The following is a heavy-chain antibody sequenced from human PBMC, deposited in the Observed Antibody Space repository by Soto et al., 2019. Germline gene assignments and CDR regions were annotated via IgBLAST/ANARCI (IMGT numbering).Heavy chain of an antibody. CDR3: ARGRGGGYNQNWYFDL. D-gene: IGHD5-12*01. J-gene: IGHJ2*01. CDR1: GGSFSGYY. V-gene: IGHV4-34*01. CDR2: INNGGSS. Sequence: QVHLQQWGAGLLKPSETLSLTCAVYGGSFSGYYWSWIRQPPGKGLEWIGEINNGGSSNYNPSLKSRGSMSVGTSNNQFSLKLTSVTAADTAVYYCARGRGGGYNQNWYFDLWGRGTLVTVSS.